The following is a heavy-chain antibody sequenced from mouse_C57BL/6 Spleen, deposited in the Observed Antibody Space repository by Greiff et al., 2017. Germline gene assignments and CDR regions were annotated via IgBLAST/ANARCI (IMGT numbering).Heavy chain of an antibody. J-gene: IGHJ2*01. D-gene: IGHD3-3*01. Sequence: VHLVESGAELVKPGASVKISCKASGYAFSSYWMNWVKQRPGKGLEWIGQIYPGDGDTNYNGKFKGKATLTADKSSSTAYMQLSSLTSEDSAVYFCARRMRALRFDYWGQGTTLTVSS. CDR2: IYPGDGDT. CDR1: GYAFSSYW. V-gene: IGHV1-80*01. CDR3: ARRMRALRFDY.